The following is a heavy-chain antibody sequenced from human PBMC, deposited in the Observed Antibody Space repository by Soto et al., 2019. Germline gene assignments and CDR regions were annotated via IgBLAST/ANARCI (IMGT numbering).Heavy chain of an antibody. V-gene: IGHV4-59*01. CDR1: GDSIRGYY. Sequence: LSLTCTVSGDSIRGYYWSWIRQPPGKGLEWIGYIYQGGSTNYNPSLKSRVTISQDTSKSQFSLKLSSVTTADTAVYYCARGRGGTLRYFDYWGQGTLVTVSS. CDR3: ARGRGGTLRYFDY. D-gene: IGHD1-26*01. J-gene: IGHJ4*02. CDR2: IYQGGST.